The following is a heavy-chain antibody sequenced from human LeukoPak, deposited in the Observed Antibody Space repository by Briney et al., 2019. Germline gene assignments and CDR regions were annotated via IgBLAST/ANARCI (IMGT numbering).Heavy chain of an antibody. Sequence: PSETLSLTCAVSGYSISSGYYWGWIRQPPGKGLEWVGYAHYGGNTDYNPSLKSRVTISVDMAKNQFSLKLRSVTAADTAVYYCARRRGSGTQLWRYDGFDIWGQGTVVTVSS. CDR3: ARRRGSGTQLWRYDGFDI. CDR2: AHYGGNT. J-gene: IGHJ3*02. D-gene: IGHD5-18*01. V-gene: IGHV4-38-2*01. CDR1: GYSISSGYY.